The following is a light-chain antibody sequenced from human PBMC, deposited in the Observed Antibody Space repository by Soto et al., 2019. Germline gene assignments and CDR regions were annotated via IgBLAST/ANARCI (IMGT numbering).Light chain of an antibody. Sequence: DVHMTQSPSTLSASVGDRVTITCRASESIATWLAWYQQKPGKAPKLLIYDASRLESGVPSRFSGGGSGTEFTLTISGLQPDDFATYYCQQYYSYPPYTFGQGTKLEIK. CDR1: ESIATW. CDR3: QQYYSYPPYT. V-gene: IGKV1-5*01. CDR2: DAS. J-gene: IGKJ2*01.